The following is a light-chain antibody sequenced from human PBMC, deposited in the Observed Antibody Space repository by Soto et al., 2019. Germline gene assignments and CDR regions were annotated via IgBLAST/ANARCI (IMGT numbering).Light chain of an antibody. CDR3: SSYTSSSTPYYV. Sequence: QSARNQRASVSGSPGQSITISCTGTSSDVGGYNYVSWYQQHPGKAPKLMIYDVSNRPSGVSNRFSGSKSGNTASLTISGLQAEDEADYYCSSYTSSSTPYYVFGTGTKVTVL. CDR1: SSDVGGYNY. J-gene: IGLJ1*01. CDR2: DVS. V-gene: IGLV2-14*01.